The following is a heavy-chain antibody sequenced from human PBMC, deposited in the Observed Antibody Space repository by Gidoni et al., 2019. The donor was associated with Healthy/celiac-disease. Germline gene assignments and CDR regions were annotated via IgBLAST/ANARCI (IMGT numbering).Heavy chain of an antibody. D-gene: IGHD6-19*01. V-gene: IGHV3-15*01. CDR3: TTDLSDSSGWYPLGY. CDR2: IKSKTDGGTT. CDR1: GSTFGNDW. J-gene: IGHJ4*02. Sequence: EVQLVESGGGLVKPGGSLRLSCAASGSTFGNDWMSWGRQAPGKGLEWVGRIKSKTDGGTTDYAAPVKGRFTISRDDSKNTLYLQMNSLKTEDTAVYYCTTDLSDSSGWYPLGYWGQGTLVTVSS.